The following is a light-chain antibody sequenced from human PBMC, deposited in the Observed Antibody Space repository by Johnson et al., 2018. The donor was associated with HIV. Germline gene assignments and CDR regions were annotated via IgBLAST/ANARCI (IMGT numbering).Light chain of an antibody. CDR3: GTWDTSLSAGHV. J-gene: IGLJ1*01. Sequence: QSVLTQPPSVSAAPGQKVTISCSGSSSDMGNHAVSWYQQLPGTAPKLLIYENNKRPSGLPDRFSGFKSGTSATLGITGLQTGDEADYYCGTWDTSLSAGHVFGTGTKVTVL. V-gene: IGLV1-51*02. CDR2: ENN. CDR1: SSDMGNHA.